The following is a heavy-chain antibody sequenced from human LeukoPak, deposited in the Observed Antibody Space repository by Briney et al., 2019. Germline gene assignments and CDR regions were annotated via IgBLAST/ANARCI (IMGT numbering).Heavy chain of an antibody. V-gene: IGHV3-33*01. CDR1: GFIFTSYG. J-gene: IGHJ4*02. CDR2: IWNDGSNI. D-gene: IGHD1-26*01. CDR3: ARDRIDSGSYFIDC. Sequence: PGRSLRLSSAPSGFIFTSYGMHWVRQAPGKGLEWVAVIWNDGSNIYYADSVKGRFTISRDNSKNTLYLQMNTLRAEDTAVYYCARDRIDSGSYFIDCGGQGSLVTVSS.